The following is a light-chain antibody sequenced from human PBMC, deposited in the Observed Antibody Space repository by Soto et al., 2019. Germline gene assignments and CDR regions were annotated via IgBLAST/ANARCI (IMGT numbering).Light chain of an antibody. CDR1: QNIRSL. CDR2: DAS. J-gene: IGKJ4*01. Sequence: DFQMTQSPSTLSASVGDRVTITCRAIQNIRSLVAWFQQKPGKAPKLLIYDASSLESGVPQRFSGSGSGTEFTLTISSLQPEDFASYYCQQLDRYPFTFGGGTKVDIK. CDR3: QQLDRYPFT. V-gene: IGKV1-5*01.